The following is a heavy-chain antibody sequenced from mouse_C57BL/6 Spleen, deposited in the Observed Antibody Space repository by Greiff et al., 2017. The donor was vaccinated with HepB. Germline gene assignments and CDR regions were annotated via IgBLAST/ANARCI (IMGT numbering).Heavy chain of an antibody. CDR1: GFTFSDYY. CDR3: ARDRGLGYAMDY. CDR2: INYDGSST. J-gene: IGHJ4*01. Sequence: EVMLVESEGGLVQPGRSMKLSCTASGFTFSDYYMAWVRQVPEKGLEWVANINYDGSSTYYLDSLKSRFIISRDNAKNILYLQMSSLKSEDTATYYCARDRGLGYAMDYWGQGTSVTVSS. D-gene: IGHD2-14*01. V-gene: IGHV5-16*01.